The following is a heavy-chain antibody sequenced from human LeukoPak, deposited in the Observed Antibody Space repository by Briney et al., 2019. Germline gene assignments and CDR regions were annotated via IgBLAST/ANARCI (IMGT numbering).Heavy chain of an antibody. CDR3: VRLRRNSDTSGFYYYYDF. Sequence: PGGSLRLSCVASGFTFNHYAMSWVRQAPGKGLEGVSSISIRSNYIYYADSVRGRFRISRDDARDSLYRQMNSLRAEDTAVYYCVRLRRNSDTSGFYYYYDFWGQRTLVTVSS. D-gene: IGHD3-22*01. CDR2: ISIRSNYI. CDR1: GFTFNHYA. V-gene: IGHV3-21*01. J-gene: IGHJ4*02.